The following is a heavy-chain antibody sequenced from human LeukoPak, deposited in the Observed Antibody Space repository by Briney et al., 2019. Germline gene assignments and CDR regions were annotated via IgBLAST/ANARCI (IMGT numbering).Heavy chain of an antibody. Sequence: PGGSLRLSCAASGFNVSRNYMSWVRQAPGKGLQWVSVIYSGAGTYYADSVKGRFTTSRDNPKNTLYLQMSSLRAEDTAVYYCAREFYDILTGYQDIFDVWGQGTMVTVSS. J-gene: IGHJ3*01. CDR1: GFNVSRNY. D-gene: IGHD3-9*01. CDR2: IYSGAGT. CDR3: AREFYDILTGYQDIFDV. V-gene: IGHV3-66*02.